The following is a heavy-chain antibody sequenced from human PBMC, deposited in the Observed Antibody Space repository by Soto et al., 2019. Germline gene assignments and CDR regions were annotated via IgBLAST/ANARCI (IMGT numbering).Heavy chain of an antibody. D-gene: IGHD3-22*01. CDR3: ASTGYYDSTNDY. V-gene: IGHV4-39*01. J-gene: IGHJ4*02. CDR2: IYYSGST. CDR1: GGSISSSSYY. Sequence: PSETLSLTCTVSGGSISSSSYYWGWIRQPPGKGQEWIGSIYYSGSTYYNPSLKSRVTISVDTSKNQFSLKLSSVTAADTAVYYCASTGYYDSTNDYWGQGTLVTVSS.